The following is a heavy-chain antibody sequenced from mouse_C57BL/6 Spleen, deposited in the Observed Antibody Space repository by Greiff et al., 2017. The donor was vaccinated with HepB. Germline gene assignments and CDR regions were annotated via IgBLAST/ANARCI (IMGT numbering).Heavy chain of an antibody. J-gene: IGHJ2*01. D-gene: IGHD2-2*01. V-gene: IGHV14-1*01. CDR1: GFNIKAYY. CDR2: IDPEDGDT. CDR3: ITYGDDVGHYYFDY. Sequence: EVQLQQSGAELVRPGASVKSSCTASGFNIKAYYMHWVKQRPEQGLDWMGRIDPEDGDTEYAPKLQGKATLTADTSSNTAYLTLSSLTSEDTADYYCITYGDDVGHYYFDYWGQGTTLTVSS.